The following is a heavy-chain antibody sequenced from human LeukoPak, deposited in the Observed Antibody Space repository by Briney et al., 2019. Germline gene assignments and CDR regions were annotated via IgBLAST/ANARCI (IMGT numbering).Heavy chain of an antibody. V-gene: IGHV4-59*08. CDR1: GGSISSYY. D-gene: IGHD6-19*01. Sequence: SETLSLTCTVSGGSISSYYWSWIRQPPGKGLEWIGYIYYSGSTNYNPSLKSRVTISVDTSKNQFSLKLSSVTAADTAVYYCARQGASGGWYLGYFDYWGQGTLVTVSS. CDR3: ARQGASGGWYLGYFDY. CDR2: IYYSGST. J-gene: IGHJ4*02.